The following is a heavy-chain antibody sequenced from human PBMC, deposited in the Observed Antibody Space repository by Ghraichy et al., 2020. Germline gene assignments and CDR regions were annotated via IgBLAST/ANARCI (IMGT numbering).Heavy chain of an antibody. CDR3: AKDKWERTSITCSPDH. CDR1: GFTFSRYT. CDR2: ISDSGAGT. J-gene: IGHJ4*02. Sequence: GGSLRLSCVGTGFTFSRYTMNWVRQAPGKGLEWVSVISDSGAGTDYADSVKGRFTISRDNAKNTLYLQMNSLRADDTAVYYCAKDKWERTSITCSPDHWGQGTLVTVSS. D-gene: IGHD1-26*01. V-gene: IGHV3-23*01.